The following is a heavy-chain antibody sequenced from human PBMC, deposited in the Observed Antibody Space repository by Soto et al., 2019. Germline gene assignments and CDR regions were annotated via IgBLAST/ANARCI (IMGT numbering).Heavy chain of an antibody. CDR1: GGSFSGYY. CDR2: VNLGGNT. J-gene: IGHJ6*02. Sequence: GTLSLTCSVYGGSFSGYYWSGIRQSPVKGLEWIGLVNLGGNTNYSPPLKSRATISIDVSKNQFSLSLTSLTAADSAVYFCARTMTTVTTLGMDVWGQGTTVTVSS. CDR3: ARTMTTVTTLGMDV. V-gene: IGHV4-34*01. D-gene: IGHD4-4*01.